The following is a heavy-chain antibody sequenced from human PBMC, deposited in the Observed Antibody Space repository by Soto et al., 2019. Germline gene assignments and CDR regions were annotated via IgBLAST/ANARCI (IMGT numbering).Heavy chain of an antibody. D-gene: IGHD3-9*01. CDR2: IYYSGST. J-gene: IGHJ6*02. CDR1: GGSISSYY. CDR3: ARDYDMGGMDV. V-gene: IGHV4-59*01. Sequence: SETLSLTCTVSGGSISSYYWSWIRQPPGKGLEWIGYIYYSGSTNYNPSLKSRVTISVDTPKNQFSLKLSSVTAADTAVYYCARDYDMGGMDVWGQGTTVTVSS.